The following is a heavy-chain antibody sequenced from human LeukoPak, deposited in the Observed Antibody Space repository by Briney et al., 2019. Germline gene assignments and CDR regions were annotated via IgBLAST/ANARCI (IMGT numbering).Heavy chain of an antibody. V-gene: IGHV1-24*01. J-gene: IGHJ4*02. CDR3: ATRKRDTAMVLSFDY. Sequence: ASVKVSCKVSGYTLTELSMHWVRQAPGKGLEWMGGFDPEDGETIYAQKFQGRVTMTEDTSTDTDYMELSSLRSEDTAVYYCATRKRDTAMVLSFDYWGQGTLVTVSS. CDR1: GYTLTELS. CDR2: FDPEDGET. D-gene: IGHD5-18*01.